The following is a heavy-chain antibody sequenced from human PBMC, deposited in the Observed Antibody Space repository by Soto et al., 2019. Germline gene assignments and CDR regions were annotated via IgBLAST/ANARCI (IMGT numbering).Heavy chain of an antibody. CDR3: ARLRYGSGTYSYYYYMDV. J-gene: IGHJ6*03. Sequence: RGSLKISCKGSGYSFTSYWIGWVRQMPGKGLEWMGIIYPGDSDTRYSPSFQGQVTISADKSISTAYLQWSSLKASDTAMYYCARLRYGSGTYSYYYYMDVWGKGTTVTVSS. CDR1: GYSFTSYW. D-gene: IGHD3-10*01. CDR2: IYPGDSDT. V-gene: IGHV5-51*01.